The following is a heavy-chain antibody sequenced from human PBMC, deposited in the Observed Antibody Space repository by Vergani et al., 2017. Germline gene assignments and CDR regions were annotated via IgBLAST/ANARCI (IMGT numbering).Heavy chain of an antibody. D-gene: IGHD3-9*01. Sequence: QVQLQQWGAGLLKPSETLSLTCAVYGGSFSGYYWSWIRQPPGKGLEWIGEINHRGSTNYNPSLKSRVTLSVDTSKNQFSLKLSSVTAADTAIYFCARTESFILRYFHWALWGQGTLVTVSS. V-gene: IGHV4-34*01. J-gene: IGHJ4*02. CDR3: ARTESFILRYFHWAL. CDR2: INHRGST. CDR1: GGSFSGYY.